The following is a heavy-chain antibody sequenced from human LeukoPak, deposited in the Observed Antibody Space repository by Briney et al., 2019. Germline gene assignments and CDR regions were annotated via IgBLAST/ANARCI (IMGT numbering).Heavy chain of an antibody. Sequence: GGSLRLSCAASGFTFSDYSMNWVRQAPGKGLEWISYIGTDSGNTNYADSVKGRLTISGDKAKNSLYLQMNSLRVEDTAVYYCARDYKYAFDNWGRGTLVTVSS. CDR1: GFTFSDYS. V-gene: IGHV3-48*01. CDR2: IGTDSGNT. J-gene: IGHJ4*02. D-gene: IGHD5-24*01. CDR3: ARDYKYAFDN.